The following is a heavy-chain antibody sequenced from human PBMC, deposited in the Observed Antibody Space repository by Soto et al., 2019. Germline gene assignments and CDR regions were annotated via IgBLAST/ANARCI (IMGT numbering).Heavy chain of an antibody. CDR2: ISAHNGNT. D-gene: IGHD1-1*01. J-gene: IGHJ4*02. Sequence: QVHLVQSGAEVKKPGASVKVSCKGSGYAFTTYGITWVRQAPGQGLEWMGWISAHNGNTNYAQKLQGRVTVTRDTSTRTAYMELRSRRSDGTAVYYCARGRYGDYWGQGALVTVSS. CDR1: GYAFTTYG. V-gene: IGHV1-18*01. CDR3: ARGRYGDY.